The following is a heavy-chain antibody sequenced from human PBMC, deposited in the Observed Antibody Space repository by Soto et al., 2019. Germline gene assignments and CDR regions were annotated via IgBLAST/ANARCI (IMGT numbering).Heavy chain of an antibody. J-gene: IGHJ4*02. CDR3: AREVATSHPFDY. V-gene: IGHV4-34*01. CDR1: GGSFSGYY. CDR2: INHSGST. Sequence: QVQLQQWGAGLLKPSETLSLTCAVYGGSFSGYYWSWIRQPPGKGLEWIGGINHSGSTNSNPSLKSRVTISVDTSKNQFSLKLSSVTAADTAVYYCAREVATSHPFDYWGQGTLVTVSS. D-gene: IGHD5-12*01.